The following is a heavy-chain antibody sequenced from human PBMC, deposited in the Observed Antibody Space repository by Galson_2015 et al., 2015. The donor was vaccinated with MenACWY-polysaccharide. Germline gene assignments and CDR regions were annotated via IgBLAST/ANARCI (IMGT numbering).Heavy chain of an antibody. CDR2: INSDASST. CDR3: VGPQGRGGTGAYGMDA. D-gene: IGHD3-10*01. CDR1: GLTFSNNW. V-gene: IGHV3-74*01. Sequence: SLRLSCAASGLTFSNNWIHWVRQAPGKGLVWVSRINSDASSTAYADSVKGRFTISRDNAKNTLYLQMNSLRVEDTAVYYCVGPQGRGGTGAYGMDAWGQGTPVTLS. J-gene: IGHJ6*02.